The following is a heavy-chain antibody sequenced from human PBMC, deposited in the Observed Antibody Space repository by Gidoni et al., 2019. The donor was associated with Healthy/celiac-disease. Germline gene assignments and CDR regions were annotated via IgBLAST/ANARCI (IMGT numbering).Heavy chain of an antibody. D-gene: IGHD2-2*01. CDR2: IYYSGST. CDR1: GGSISSYY. CDR3: ARGYCSSTSCYSYYYYYGMDV. J-gene: IGHJ6*02. Sequence: QVQLQESGPGLVKPSETLSLTCTVSGGSISSYYWSWIRQPPGKGLEWIGYIYYSGSTNYNPSLKSRVTISVDTSKNQFSLKLSSVTAADTAVYYCARGYCSSTSCYSYYYYYGMDVWGQGTTVTVSS. V-gene: IGHV4-59*01.